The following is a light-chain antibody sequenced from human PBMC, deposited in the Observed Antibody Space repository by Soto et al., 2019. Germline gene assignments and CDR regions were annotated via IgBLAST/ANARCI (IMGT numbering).Light chain of an antibody. CDR1: SSDVGAYDF. CDR3: SSYTSSSTRV. CDR2: EVS. Sequence: QPDLTHPASVYGVPGHSISISCNGNSSDVGAYDFVSWYQQHPDKAPKLMIYEVSNRPSGVSNRFSGSKSVNTATLTISGLQAEDEADYYCSSYTSSSTRVFGTGTKVTVL. V-gene: IGLV2-14*03. J-gene: IGLJ1*01.